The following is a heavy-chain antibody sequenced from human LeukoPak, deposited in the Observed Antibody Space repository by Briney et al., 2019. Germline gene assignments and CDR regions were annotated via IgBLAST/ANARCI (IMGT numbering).Heavy chain of an antibody. D-gene: IGHD3/OR15-3a*01. CDR1: GITLSDYG. CDR2: ISDSGGST. CDR3: AKRGVVIRVILVGFHKEAYYFES. J-gene: IGHJ4*02. V-gene: IGHV3-23*01. Sequence: GGSLRLSCAVSGITLSDYGMSWVRQAPGKGLEWVAGISDSGGSTNYADSVKGRFTISRDNPKNTLYLQMNSLRAEDTAFYFCAKRGVVIRVILVGFHKEAYYFESWGQGALVTVSS.